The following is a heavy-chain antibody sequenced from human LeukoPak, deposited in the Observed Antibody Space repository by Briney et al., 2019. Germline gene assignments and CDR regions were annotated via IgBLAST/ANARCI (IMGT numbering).Heavy chain of an antibody. J-gene: IGHJ3*02. CDR1: GFTFDDYA. D-gene: IGHD3-16*01. CDR2: ISWNSGSI. Sequence: GGSLRLSCAASGFTFDDYAMHWVRQAPGKGLEWVSGISWNSGSIGYADSVKGRFTISRDNAKNSLYLQMNSLRAEDTALYYCAKEWTVGGVGSYDAFDIWGQGTMVTVSS. V-gene: IGHV3-9*01. CDR3: AKEWTVGGVGSYDAFDI.